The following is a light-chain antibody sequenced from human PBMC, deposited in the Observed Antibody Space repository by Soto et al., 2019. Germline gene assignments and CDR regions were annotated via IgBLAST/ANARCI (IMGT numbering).Light chain of an antibody. CDR2: GAS. J-gene: IGKJ4*01. Sequence: EIVMTQSPATLSVSPGERATLSCRASHSVRSSLAWYQQKPGQAPRLLIHGASTRATGIPGRFSGSGSGTEFTLIISSLQSEDFAIYYCQQRSDWPSAFGGGTRVEIK. CDR3: QQRSDWPSA. V-gene: IGKV3-15*01. CDR1: HSVRSS.